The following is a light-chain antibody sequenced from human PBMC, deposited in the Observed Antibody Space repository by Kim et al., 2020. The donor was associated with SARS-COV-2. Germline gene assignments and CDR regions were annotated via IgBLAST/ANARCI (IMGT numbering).Light chain of an antibody. J-gene: IGKJ5*01. V-gene: IGKV3-11*01. CDR2: DAS. Sequence: LAPGERASLSCRASLSVTNALAWYQQKTGQSPRLLIHDASHGTAGLPARFTGSGSGTYFTLSISSLEPEDFAIYYCQQRSSWPPTFGQGTRLEIK. CDR3: QQRSSWPPT. CDR1: LSVTNA.